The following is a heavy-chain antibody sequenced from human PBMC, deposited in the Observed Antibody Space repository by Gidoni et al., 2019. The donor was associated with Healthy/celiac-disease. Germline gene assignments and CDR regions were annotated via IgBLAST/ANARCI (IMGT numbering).Heavy chain of an antibody. CDR3: ARTPIVVVPAANFHYYYMDV. Sequence: QVTLRESGPALVIPTQTLTLTCTFSGFSLSTSGMCVSWIRQPPGKALEWLARIDWDDDKYYSTSLKTRLTISKDTSKNQVVLTMTNMDPVDTATYYCARTPIVVVPAANFHYYYMDVWGKRDHGHRLL. V-gene: IGHV2-70*15. J-gene: IGHJ6*03. D-gene: IGHD2-2*01. CDR2: IDWDDDK. CDR1: GFSLSTSGMC.